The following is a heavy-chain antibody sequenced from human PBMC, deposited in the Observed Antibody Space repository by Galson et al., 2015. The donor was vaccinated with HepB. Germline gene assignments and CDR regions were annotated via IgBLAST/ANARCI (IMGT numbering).Heavy chain of an antibody. CDR1: GGSVSSGYYY. CDR2: IYTSGST. Sequence: TLSLTCTVSGGSVSSGYYYWSWIRLHPGQGLEWIGYIYTSGSTYYSPSLKSRMTMSLDTSKNQFSLKLRSVTAADTAVYFCASGRGCGDCYPDNYYYYGVDVWGQGTTVTVSS. J-gene: IGHJ6*02. V-gene: IGHV4-31*03. D-gene: IGHD2-21*02. CDR3: ASGRGCGDCYPDNYYYYGVDV.